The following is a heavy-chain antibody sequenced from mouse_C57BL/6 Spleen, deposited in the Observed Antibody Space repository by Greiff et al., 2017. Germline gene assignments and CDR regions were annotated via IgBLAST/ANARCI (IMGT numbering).Heavy chain of an antibody. Sequence: QVQLKESGPGLVQPSQSLSITCTVSGFSLTSYGVHWVRQSPGKGLEWLGVIWSGGSTDYNAAFISRLSISKDNSKSQVFFKMNSLQADDTAIYYCAREYYGSSHWYFDVWGTGTTVTVSS. D-gene: IGHD1-1*01. CDR1: GFSLTSYG. J-gene: IGHJ1*03. V-gene: IGHV2-2*01. CDR2: IWSGGST. CDR3: AREYYGSSHWYFDV.